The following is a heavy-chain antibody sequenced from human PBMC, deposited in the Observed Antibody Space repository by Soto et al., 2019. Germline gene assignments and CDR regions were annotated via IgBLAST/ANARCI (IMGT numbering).Heavy chain of an antibody. V-gene: IGHV3-30*18. J-gene: IGHJ6*03. CDR1: GFTFSSYG. D-gene: IGHD3-16*01. Sequence: GGSLRLSCAASGFTFSSYGMHWVRQAPGKGLEWVAVISYDGSNKYYADSVKGRFTISRDNSKNTLYLQMNSLRAEDTAVYYCAKDLEAWGILPDMDVWGKGTTVTVSS. CDR3: AKDLEAWGILPDMDV. CDR2: ISYDGSNK.